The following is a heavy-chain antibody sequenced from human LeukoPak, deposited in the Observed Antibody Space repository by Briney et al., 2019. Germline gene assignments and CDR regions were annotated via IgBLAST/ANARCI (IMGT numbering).Heavy chain of an antibody. CDR3: ARRRPIYYYGSGSYYTPGAFDI. D-gene: IGHD3-10*01. Sequence: PSETLSLTCAVYGGSFSGYYWSWIRQPPGKGLEWIGEINHSGSTNYNPSLTSRVTISVDTSKNQFSLKLSSVTAADTAVYYCARRRPIYYYGSGSYYTPGAFDIWGQGTMVTVSS. CDR2: INHSGST. V-gene: IGHV4-34*01. CDR1: GGSFSGYY. J-gene: IGHJ3*02.